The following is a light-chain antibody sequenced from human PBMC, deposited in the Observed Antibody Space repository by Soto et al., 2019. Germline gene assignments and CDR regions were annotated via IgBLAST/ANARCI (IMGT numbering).Light chain of an antibody. Sequence: EIVLTQSPGTLSLSPGERATLSCRASQSVSSSYLAWYQQKPGQAPRLLIYGASSRATGIPDRFSGSGSGTDFTLTISRLEPEDFEVYYCQQYRTFGRGTKVDIK. CDR2: GAS. CDR3: QQYRT. CDR1: QSVSSSY. V-gene: IGKV3-20*01. J-gene: IGKJ1*01.